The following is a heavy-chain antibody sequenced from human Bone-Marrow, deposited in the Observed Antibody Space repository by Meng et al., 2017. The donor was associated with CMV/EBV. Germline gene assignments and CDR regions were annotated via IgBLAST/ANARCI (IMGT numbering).Heavy chain of an antibody. D-gene: IGHD5-18*01. J-gene: IGHJ6*02. CDR3: ARQGYSHGMDV. V-gene: IGHV1-69*02. CDR2: IIPILGIA. CDR1: GGTFSTYT. Sequence: SVKVSCKASGGTFSTYTISWVRQAPGQVLEWMGRIIPILGIANYAQKFQGRATITADKATGTAYMELCSLRSEDTAVYYCARQGYSHGMDVWGQGTTVTVSS.